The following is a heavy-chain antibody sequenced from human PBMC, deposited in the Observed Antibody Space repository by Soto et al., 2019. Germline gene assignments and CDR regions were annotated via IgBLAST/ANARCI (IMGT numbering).Heavy chain of an antibody. CDR2: IKQTGSEK. D-gene: IGHD3-10*01. CDR1: GFTFSSFY. V-gene: IGHV3-7*01. Sequence: GGSLRLSCVASGFTFSSFYMGWVRQAPGKGLEWVANIKQTGSEKYYVDSVKGRFTISRDDAKNSLYLQMNSLRDDDTAVYYCGTDQWGGAFDIGGQGTMVTVSS. CDR3: GTDQWGGAFDI. J-gene: IGHJ3*02.